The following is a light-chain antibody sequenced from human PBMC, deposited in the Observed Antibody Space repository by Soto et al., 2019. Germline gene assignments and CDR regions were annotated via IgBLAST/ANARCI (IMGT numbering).Light chain of an antibody. CDR2: TNN. CDR3: QSYDTSLGYV. Sequence: QSVLTQPPSVSGAPGQRVTISCTGSSSDIGAGYDVHWYQQLPGTAPKLLIYTNNNRPSGVPDRLSGSKSGTSASLAITGLQAEDEADYYCQSYDTSLGYVFGSGTKLTVL. V-gene: IGLV1-40*01. CDR1: SSDIGAGYD. J-gene: IGLJ1*01.